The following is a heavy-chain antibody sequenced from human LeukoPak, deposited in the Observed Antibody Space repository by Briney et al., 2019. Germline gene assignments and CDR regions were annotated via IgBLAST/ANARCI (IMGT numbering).Heavy chain of an antibody. V-gene: IGHV1-69*06. CDR2: IIPIFGTP. CDR3: AKQGALRQDYYMDV. Sequence: ASLKVSCKASGASFSSYAISWVRQAPGQGLEWIGRIIPIFGTPNYAQRFEGRVTITADIVSSTAYMEVNNLTSEDTAVYFCAKQGALRQDYYMDVWGNGTTVTVSS. J-gene: IGHJ6*03. CDR1: GASFSSYA.